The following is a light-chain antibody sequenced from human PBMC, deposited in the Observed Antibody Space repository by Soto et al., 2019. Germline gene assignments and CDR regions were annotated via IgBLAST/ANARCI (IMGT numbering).Light chain of an antibody. J-gene: IGKJ2*01. CDR2: AAS. CDR3: QQFHSYPRT. V-gene: IGKV1-9*01. Sequence: IQLTQSPSSLSASVGDRVPITCRASQGISTYLAWYQQKPGKAPQLLTYAASTLQSGVPSRFSGSGSGTDFTLTISSLQPEDFATYYCQQFHSYPRTFGQGTKLEIK. CDR1: QGISTY.